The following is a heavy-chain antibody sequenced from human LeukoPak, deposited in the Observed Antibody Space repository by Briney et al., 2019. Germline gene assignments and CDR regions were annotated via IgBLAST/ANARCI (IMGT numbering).Heavy chain of an antibody. J-gene: IGHJ4*02. V-gene: IGHV3-9*01. CDR1: GFTFDDYA. CDR2: ISWNSGSI. D-gene: IGHD1-26*01. Sequence: GGSLRLSCAASGFTFDDYAMHWVRQAPGKGLEWVSGISWNSGSIGYADSVKGRFTISRDNAKNSLYLQMNSLRAEDTALYYCAKDAGSWDHYFDYWGQGTLVTVSS. CDR3: AKDAGSWDHYFDY.